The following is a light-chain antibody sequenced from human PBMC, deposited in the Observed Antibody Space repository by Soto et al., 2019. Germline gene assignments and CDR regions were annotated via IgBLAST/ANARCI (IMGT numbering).Light chain of an antibody. CDR3: QQYDNLLLLT. CDR1: QDISNY. V-gene: IGKV1-33*01. CDR2: DAS. J-gene: IGKJ3*01. Sequence: DIQMTQSPSSLSASVGDRVTITCQASQDISNYLSWYQQKPGKAPNFLIYDASNLGTGVPSRLSGSGSGTDFTFTISSLQPEDIATYYCQQYDNLLLLTFGPGTKVDIK.